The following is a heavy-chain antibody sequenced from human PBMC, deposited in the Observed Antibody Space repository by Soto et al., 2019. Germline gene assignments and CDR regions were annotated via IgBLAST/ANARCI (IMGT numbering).Heavy chain of an antibody. J-gene: IGHJ4*02. CDR1: GYTFTGYY. D-gene: IGHD3-16*01. Sequence: GASVKVSCQTSGYTFTGYYMQWVRQAPGQRLEWMGWINARNGNTKYSQKFQGGVTITRDTSASTAYMELSSLRSEDTAVYYCARVIGGLYYFDYWGQGTLVTVSS. CDR2: INARNGNT. V-gene: IGHV1-3*01. CDR3: ARVIGGLYYFDY.